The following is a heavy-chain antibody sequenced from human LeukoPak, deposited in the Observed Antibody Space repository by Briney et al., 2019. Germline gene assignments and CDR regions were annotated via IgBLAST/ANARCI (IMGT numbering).Heavy chain of an antibody. V-gene: IGHV3-48*04. CDR3: ARISDSSGNFWYFDL. D-gene: IGHD3-22*01. CDR2: ISSSSSTM. Sequence: GGSLRLSCAASGFTFSSYTMNWVRQAPGKGLEWVSYISSSSSTMYYADSVKGRFTISRDNAKNSLYLQMNSLRAEDTAVYYCARISDSSGNFWYFDLWGRGTLVTVSS. CDR1: GFTFSSYT. J-gene: IGHJ2*01.